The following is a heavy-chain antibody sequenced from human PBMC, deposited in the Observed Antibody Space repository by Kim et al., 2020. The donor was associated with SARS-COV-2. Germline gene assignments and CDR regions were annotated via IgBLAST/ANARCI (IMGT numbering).Heavy chain of an antibody. J-gene: IGHJ1*01. V-gene: IGHV3-11*01. D-gene: IGHD7-27*01. CDR2: ISGSGTTK. Sequence: GGSLRLSCAASGFTFSDYYMTWIRQAPGKGLEWVSYISGSGTTKYHIDSVKGRFTISRDNAKKSLYLQMNSLRAEDTAVYYCARENWVYEDWGQGILVTVSS. CDR3: ARENWVYED. CDR1: GFTFSDYY.